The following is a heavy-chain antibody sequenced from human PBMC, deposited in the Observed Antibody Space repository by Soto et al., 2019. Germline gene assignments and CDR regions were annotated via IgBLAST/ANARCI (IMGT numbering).Heavy chain of an antibody. CDR1: GDSISNDY. CDR3: AGLHTSMVAGIWFGH. D-gene: IGHD5-18*01. V-gene: IGHV4-59*01. Sequence: QVQLQESGPGLVKPSETLSLTCIVSGDSISNDYWSWIRQPPGGGLEYIGYISYTGDTNYNPSLKGRVTISVDTAKTQVCLKLTSVTAADTAVYHCAGLHTSMVAGIWFGHWGQGTLVTVSS. CDR2: ISYTGDT. J-gene: IGHJ5*02.